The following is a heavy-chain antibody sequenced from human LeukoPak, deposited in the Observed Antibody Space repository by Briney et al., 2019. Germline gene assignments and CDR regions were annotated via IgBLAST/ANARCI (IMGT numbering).Heavy chain of an antibody. Sequence: GGSLRLSCAASGFTFSSYWMSWVRQAPGKGLEWVANIKQDGSEKYYVDSVKGRFTISRDNSKNTLYLQMNSLRAEDTAVYYCASMGATPLVGGQGALVTVSS. J-gene: IGHJ4*02. V-gene: IGHV3-7*01. D-gene: IGHD1-26*01. CDR3: ASMGATPLV. CDR1: GFTFSSYW. CDR2: IKQDGSEK.